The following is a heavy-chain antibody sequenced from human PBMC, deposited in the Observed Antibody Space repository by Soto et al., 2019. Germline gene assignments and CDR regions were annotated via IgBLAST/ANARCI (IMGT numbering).Heavy chain of an antibody. V-gene: IGHV3-30-3*01. CDR1: GFTFSSYA. J-gene: IGHJ6*02. CDR3: ARVVCGAAAGENYDYYGMDF. CDR2: ISYDGSNK. D-gene: IGHD6-13*01. Sequence: QVQLVESGGGVVQPGRSLRLSCAASGFTFSSYAMHWVRQAPGKGLEWVAVISYDGSNKYYADSVKGRFTISRDNSKNTLYLQMTSLRAEDTAVYYCARVVCGAAAGENYDYYGMDFWGQGTTVTVSS.